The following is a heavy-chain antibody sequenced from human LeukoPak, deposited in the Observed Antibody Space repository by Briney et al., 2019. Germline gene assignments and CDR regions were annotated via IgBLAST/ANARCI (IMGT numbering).Heavy chain of an antibody. CDR1: GGSLSSYY. J-gene: IGHJ3*02. CDR3: ARGGTAVIAPYAFDI. V-gene: IGHV4-59*01. Sequence: SETLSLTCTVSGGSLSSYYWSWIRQPPGKGLEWIGYIYYSGSTNCNPSVKSRVAMSVDTSKKQFSLKLSSPTAADTAVYYCARGGTAVIAPYAFDIWGQGTMVTVSS. CDR2: IYYSGST. D-gene: IGHD4-23*01.